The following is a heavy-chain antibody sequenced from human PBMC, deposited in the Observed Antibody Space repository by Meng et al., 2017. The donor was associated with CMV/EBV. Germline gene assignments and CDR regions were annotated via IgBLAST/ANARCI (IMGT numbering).Heavy chain of an antibody. Sequence: GESLKISCAASGFIFTNYWMHWVRQAPGKGLVWVSRISPDGCSTDYADAVKGRFTTSRDKAKSTVFLQMNSLRPDDTAVYYCVRVGDGRTYGKFEYWGQGALVTVSS. CDR3: VRVGDGRTYGKFEY. CDR2: ISPDGCST. J-gene: IGHJ4*02. D-gene: IGHD3-10*01. V-gene: IGHV3-74*01. CDR1: GFIFTNYW.